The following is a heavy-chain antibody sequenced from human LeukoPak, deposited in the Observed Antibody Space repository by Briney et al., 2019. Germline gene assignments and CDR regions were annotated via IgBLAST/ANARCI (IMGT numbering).Heavy chain of an antibody. Sequence: PGGSLRLSCAASGFSVSSNYMSWVRQAPGKGLEWVSVIYSGGSTYYADSVKGRFTISRDNSKNTLYLQMSSLRAEDTAVYYCARSGYGVAFDIWGRGTMVTVSS. V-gene: IGHV3-53*01. CDR1: GFSVSSNY. D-gene: IGHD5-12*01. CDR2: IYSGGST. CDR3: ARSGYGVAFDI. J-gene: IGHJ3*02.